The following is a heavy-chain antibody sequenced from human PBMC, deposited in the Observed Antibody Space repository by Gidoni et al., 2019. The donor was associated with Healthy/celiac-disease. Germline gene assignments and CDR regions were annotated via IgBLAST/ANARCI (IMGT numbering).Heavy chain of an antibody. Sequence: QVQLVQSGAEVKKPGASVKVSCKASGYTFTSYDINWVRQATGQGLEWMGWMNPNSGNTGYAQKFQGRVTMTRNTSISTAYMELSSLRSEDTAVYYCARWERDSGDYNFDYWGQGTLVTVSS. V-gene: IGHV1-8*01. CDR1: GYTFTSYD. J-gene: IGHJ4*02. CDR2: MNPNSGNT. CDR3: ARWERDSGDYNFDY. D-gene: IGHD4-17*01.